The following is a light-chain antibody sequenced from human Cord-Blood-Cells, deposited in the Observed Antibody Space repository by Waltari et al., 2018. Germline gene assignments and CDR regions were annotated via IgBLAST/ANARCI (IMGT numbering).Light chain of an antibody. J-gene: IGKJ5*01. CDR3: QQRSNWIT. V-gene: IGKV3-11*01. Sequence: EIVLTQSPATLSLSPGERATLSCRASQSVSSYLAWYQQKPGQAPKLLIYDASSGPAGIPARLSGSGSGTDFTLTISSLEPEDFAVYYCQQRSNWITFGQGTRLEIK. CDR1: QSVSSY. CDR2: DAS.